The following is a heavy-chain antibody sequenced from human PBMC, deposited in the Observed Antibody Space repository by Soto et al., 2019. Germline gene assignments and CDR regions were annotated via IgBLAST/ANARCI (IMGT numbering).Heavy chain of an antibody. D-gene: IGHD3-22*01. Sequence: SETLSLTCTVSGGSISSYYWSWIRQPPGKGLEWIGYVYYSGNTKYSGSTNYDPSLKSRVTISVDTSKNQFSLKLSSVTAADTAVYYCARPLRDYFDSSGYFSWFDSWGQGTLVTVS. CDR1: GGSISSYY. V-gene: IGHV4-59*01. J-gene: IGHJ5*01. CDR3: ARPLRDYFDSSGYFSWFDS. CDR2: VYYSGNTKYSGST.